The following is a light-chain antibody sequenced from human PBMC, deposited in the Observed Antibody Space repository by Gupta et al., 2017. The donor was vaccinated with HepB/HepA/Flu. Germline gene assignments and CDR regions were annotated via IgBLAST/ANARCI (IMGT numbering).Light chain of an antibody. J-gene: IGLJ2*01. CDR2: NND. V-gene: IGLV1-44*01. CDR3: AAWDDSLNGVV. CDR1: SSNIGSNT. Sequence: QSVLTQPPSASGTPGQGVTISCSGSSSNIGSNTVNWYQQLPGTAPKLLICNNDQRPSGVPDRFSGSKSGTSASLAISGLQSEDETDYYCAAWDDSLNGVVFGGGTKLTVL.